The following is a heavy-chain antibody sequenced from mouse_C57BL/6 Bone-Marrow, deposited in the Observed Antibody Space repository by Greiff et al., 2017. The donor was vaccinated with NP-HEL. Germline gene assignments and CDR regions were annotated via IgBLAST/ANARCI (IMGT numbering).Heavy chain of an antibody. CDR2: ISSGGSYT. D-gene: IGHD2-3*01. J-gene: IGHJ3*01. V-gene: IGHV5-6*02. CDR3: ARRGGDDGYPAWFAY. Sequence: EVKLVESGGDLVKPGGSLKLSCAASGFTFSSYGMSWVRQTPDKRLEWVATISSGGSYTYYPDSVKGRFTISRDNAKNTLYLQMSSLKSEDTAMYYCARRGGDDGYPAWFAYWGQGTLVTVSA. CDR1: GFTFSSYG.